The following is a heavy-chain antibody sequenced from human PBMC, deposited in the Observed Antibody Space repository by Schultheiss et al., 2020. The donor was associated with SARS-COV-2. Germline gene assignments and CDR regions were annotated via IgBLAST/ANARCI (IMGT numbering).Heavy chain of an antibody. CDR2: ISYDGSNK. J-gene: IGHJ4*02. V-gene: IGHV3-30*07. Sequence: GGSLRLSCAASGFTFSSYAMHWVRQAPGKGLEWVAVISYDGSNKYYADSVKGRFTISRDNSKNTLYLQMNSLRAEDTAVYYCARGGGYDYDDYWGQGTLVTVSS. CDR3: ARGGGYDYDDY. D-gene: IGHD5-12*01. CDR1: GFTFSSYA.